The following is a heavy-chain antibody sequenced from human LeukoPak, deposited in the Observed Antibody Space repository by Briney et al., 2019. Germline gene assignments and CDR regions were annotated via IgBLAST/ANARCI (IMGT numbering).Heavy chain of an antibody. V-gene: IGHV3-20*01. CDR2: INRNGGST. CDR3: ARDRCSSTSCYGYYYGMDV. CDR1: GFTFDDYG. J-gene: IGHJ6*02. D-gene: IGHD2-2*01. Sequence: GGSLRLSCAASGFTFDDYGMSWVRQAPGKGLEWVSGINRNGGSTGYADSVKGRFTISRDNAKNSLYLQMNSLRAEDTALYHCARDRCSSTSCYGYYYGMDVWGQGTTVTVSS.